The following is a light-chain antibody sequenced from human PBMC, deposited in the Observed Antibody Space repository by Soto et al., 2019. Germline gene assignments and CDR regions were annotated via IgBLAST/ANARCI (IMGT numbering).Light chain of an antibody. Sequence: DFQMTQSPSSLSASVRDRVTIPCRASHSIGTFLSWYQQKPGTAPKLLIYAASSLQSGVPSRFSGSGSGTNFTLTISSLQPEDFATYYCQQNYNTPITFGQGTRLEIK. J-gene: IGKJ5*01. V-gene: IGKV1-39*01. CDR2: AAS. CDR3: QQNYNTPIT. CDR1: HSIGTF.